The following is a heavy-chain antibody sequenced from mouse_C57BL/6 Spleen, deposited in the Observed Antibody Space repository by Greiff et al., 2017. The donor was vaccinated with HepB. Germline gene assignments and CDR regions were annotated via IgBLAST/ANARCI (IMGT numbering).Heavy chain of an antibody. CDR1: GFSLTSYG. V-gene: IGHV2-6*03. CDR3: ARGRDFYYGSSYDYAMDY. CDR2: IWSDGST. D-gene: IGHD1-1*01. J-gene: IGHJ4*01. Sequence: VKRVESGPGLVAPSQSLSITCTVSGFSLTSYGVHWVRQPPGKGLEWLVVIWSDGSTTYNSALKSRLSISKDNTKSQVFLKMNSLQTDDTAMYYCARGRDFYYGSSYDYAMDYWGQGTSVTVSS.